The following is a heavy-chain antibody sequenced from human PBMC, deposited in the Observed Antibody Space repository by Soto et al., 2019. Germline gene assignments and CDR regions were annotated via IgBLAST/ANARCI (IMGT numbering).Heavy chain of an antibody. CDR2: IIPIFGTA. J-gene: IGHJ3*02. Sequence: QVQLVQSGAEVKKPGSSVKVSCKASGGTFSSYAISWVRQAPGQGLEWMGGIIPIFGTANYAQKFQGRVTITTDKSTSTAYMELSSLRSEDTAVYYCARTHQVDTAMVTWAFDIWGQGTMVTVSS. CDR3: ARTHQVDTAMVTWAFDI. CDR1: GGTFSSYA. V-gene: IGHV1-69*06. D-gene: IGHD5-18*01.